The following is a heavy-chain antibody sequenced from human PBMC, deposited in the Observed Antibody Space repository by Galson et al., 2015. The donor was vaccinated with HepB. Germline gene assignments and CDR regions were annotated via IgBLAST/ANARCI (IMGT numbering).Heavy chain of an antibody. CDR3: ARDSSSGHFDY. J-gene: IGHJ4*02. V-gene: IGHV3-48*03. CDR2: ISSSGSTI. Sequence: SLRLSCAASGFTFSSYEMNWVRQAPGKGLEWVSYISSSGSTIYYADSVKGRFTISRDNAKNSLYLQMNSLRAEDTAVYYCARDSSSGHFDYWGQGTLVTVSS. CDR1: GFTFSSYE. D-gene: IGHD6-19*01.